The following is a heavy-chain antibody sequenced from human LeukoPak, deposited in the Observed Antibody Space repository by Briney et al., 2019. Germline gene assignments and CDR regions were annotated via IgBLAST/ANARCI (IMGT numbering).Heavy chain of an antibody. J-gene: IGHJ4*02. V-gene: IGHV7-4-1*02. D-gene: IGHD3-22*01. CDR2: INTNTGNS. CDR3: SRLIDYYDSTGYESFFDY. Sequence: GASVKVSCKASGYTFTSYTMNWMRQAPGQGLEWMGWINTNTGNSTYAQGFTGRFVFPLDTSVSTAYLQISSLKAEDTAVYYCSRLIDYYDSTGYESFFDYWGQGTLVTVSS. CDR1: GYTFTSYT.